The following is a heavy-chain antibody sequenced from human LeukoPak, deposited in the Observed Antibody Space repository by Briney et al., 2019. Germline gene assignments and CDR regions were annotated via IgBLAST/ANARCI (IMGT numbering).Heavy chain of an antibody. Sequence: GESLKISCKGSGYGFTSYWIGWVRQMPGKGLEWMGIIYPGDSDTRYSPSFQGQVTISADKSISTAYLQWSSLKASDTAMYYCARQGPCSSTSCPYYYYYGMDVWGQGTTVTVSS. CDR1: GYGFTSYW. V-gene: IGHV5-51*01. D-gene: IGHD2-2*01. CDR3: ARQGPCSSTSCPYYYYYGMDV. CDR2: IYPGDSDT. J-gene: IGHJ6*02.